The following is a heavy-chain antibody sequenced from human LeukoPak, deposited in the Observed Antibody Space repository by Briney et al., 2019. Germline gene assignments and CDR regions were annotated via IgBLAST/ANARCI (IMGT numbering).Heavy chain of an antibody. CDR3: ARVYGDYVDY. CDR1: GGSISSYY. V-gene: IGHV4-59*01. D-gene: IGHD4-17*01. CDR2: IYYSGST. Sequence: PSETMSLTCTVSGGSISSYYWSWIRQPPGKGLEWVGYIYYSGSTNYNPSLKSRVTISVDTSKNQFSLKLSSVTAADTALYYCARVYGDYVDYWGQGTLVTVSS. J-gene: IGHJ4*02.